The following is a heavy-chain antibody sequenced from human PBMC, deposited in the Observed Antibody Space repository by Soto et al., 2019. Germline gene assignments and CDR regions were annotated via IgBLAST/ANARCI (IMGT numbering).Heavy chain of an antibody. CDR1: GFPLRNNG. CDR3: TVEGGGSSKCDGFDF. V-gene: IGHV3-23*01. D-gene: IGHD2-15*01. Sequence: EVQLLESGGGLVQPGGSLRLSCEASGFPLRNNGMSWVRQAPGKGLEWVSAISGSGDTTYYADSVKGRFTISRDKSTSSVYLQLTSLSGDDTAPYFCTVEGGGSSKCDGFDFGGLGTMVTVSS. J-gene: IGHJ3*01. CDR2: ISGSGDTT.